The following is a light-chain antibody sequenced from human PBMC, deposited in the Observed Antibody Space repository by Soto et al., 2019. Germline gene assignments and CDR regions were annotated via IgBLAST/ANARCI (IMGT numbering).Light chain of an antibody. CDR3: QHYSTSAFT. CDR2: GAS. V-gene: IGKV3-20*01. J-gene: IGKJ3*01. CDR1: QSVSNY. Sequence: EIVLTQSPGTLSLSPGERATLSCRASQSVSNYLVWYRQRPGQAPRLLIHGASIRATGIPDRFSGSGSGTDFPLTISRREPEDFAVYYCQHYSTSAFTFGPGTKVDIK.